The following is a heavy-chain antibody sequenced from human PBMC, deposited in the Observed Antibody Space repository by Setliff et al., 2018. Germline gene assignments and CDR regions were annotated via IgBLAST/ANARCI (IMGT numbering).Heavy chain of an antibody. CDR3: ARFGYYGSSGYYSSYHSYYMDV. CDR2: INQDGSEK. Sequence: GGSLRLSCAASGFTFSSYWMSWVRQAPGKGLEWVANINQDGSEKYYVDSVKGRFTISRDNAKNSLYLQMNSLRADDTAVYYCARFGYYGSSGYYSSYHSYYMDVWGKGTTVTVSS. J-gene: IGHJ6*03. D-gene: IGHD3-22*01. CDR1: GFTFSSYW. V-gene: IGHV3-7*01.